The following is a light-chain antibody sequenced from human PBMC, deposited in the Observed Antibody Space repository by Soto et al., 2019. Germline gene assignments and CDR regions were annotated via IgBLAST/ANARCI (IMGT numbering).Light chain of an antibody. Sequence: QSVLTQPPSVSAAPGQKVTISCSGSSSNIGNNYVSWYQQLPGTAPKLLIYDNNKRPSGIPDRFSGSKSGTSATLGITGLQTGDEADYHCGTWDSSLSALFGGGTKLTV. J-gene: IGLJ2*01. CDR1: SSNIGNNY. CDR3: GTWDSSLSAL. CDR2: DNN. V-gene: IGLV1-51*01.